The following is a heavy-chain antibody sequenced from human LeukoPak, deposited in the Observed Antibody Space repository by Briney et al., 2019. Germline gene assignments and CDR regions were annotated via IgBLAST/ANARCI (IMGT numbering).Heavy chain of an antibody. CDR3: ARAGLQYSSSWFDFDY. CDR1: GYSFTSYW. J-gene: IGHJ4*02. V-gene: IGHV5-51*01. Sequence: GESLKISCKGSGYSFTSYWIGWVRQMPGKGLEWMGIIYPGDSDTRYSPSFQGQVTISADKSISTAYLQWSSLKASDTAMYYCARAGLQYSSSWFDFDYWGQGTLVTVSS. CDR2: IYPGDSDT. D-gene: IGHD6-13*01.